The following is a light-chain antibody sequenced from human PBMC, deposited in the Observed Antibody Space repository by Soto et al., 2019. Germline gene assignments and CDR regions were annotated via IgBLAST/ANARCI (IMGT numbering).Light chain of an antibody. CDR2: GVS. CDR3: SSYASGGSYV. CDR1: SSDVGGYNA. J-gene: IGLJ1*01. V-gene: IGLV2-14*03. Sequence: QSVLTQPASVSGSPGQSITISCSGSSSDVGGYNAVSWYQQHPGKVPKLVIYGVSDRPSGISSRFSASKSGSTGSLTISGLQAEDEADYYCSSYASGGSYVFGTGTKVTVL.